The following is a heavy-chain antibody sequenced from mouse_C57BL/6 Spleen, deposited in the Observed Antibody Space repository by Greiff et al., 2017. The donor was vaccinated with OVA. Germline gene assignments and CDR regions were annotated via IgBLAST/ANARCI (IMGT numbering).Heavy chain of an antibody. Sequence: QVQLQQPGAELVKPGASVKLSCKASGYTFTSYWMHWVKQRPGQGLEWIGMIHPNSGSTNYNEKFKSKATLTVDKSSSTAYMQLSSLTSEDAAVYYCAGYYSNYGGVWGTGTTVTVSS. CDR3: AGYYSNYGGV. D-gene: IGHD2-5*01. CDR1: GYTFTSYW. CDR2: IHPNSGST. V-gene: IGHV1-64*01. J-gene: IGHJ1*03.